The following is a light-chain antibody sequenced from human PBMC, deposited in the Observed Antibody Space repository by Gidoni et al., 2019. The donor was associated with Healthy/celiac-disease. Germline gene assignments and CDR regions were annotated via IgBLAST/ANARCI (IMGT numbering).Light chain of an antibody. Sequence: YELTQPPAASGSPGQTARITCTGDALTKQYAYWYQQKQGQAPVLVRYKDTERPSVNPERLSGSSSGTTVTLTISGVQVEDEADYYCQTAVSSVVHPYVFGTGTKVTVL. J-gene: IGLJ1*01. CDR2: KDT. V-gene: IGLV3-25*03. CDR1: ALTKQY. CDR3: QTAVSSVVHPYV.